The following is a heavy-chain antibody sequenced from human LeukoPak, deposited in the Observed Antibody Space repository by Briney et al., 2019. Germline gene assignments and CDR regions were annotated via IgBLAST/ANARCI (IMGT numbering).Heavy chain of an antibody. CDR3: ARRRFDYGGNSLDY. J-gene: IGHJ4*02. CDR2: IDPRDSYT. D-gene: IGHD4-23*01. Sequence: GESLRISCKGSGYSFTSYWITGVRQMSGKGLEWMGRIDPRDSYTKYSPSFQGHVTISVDKSISTAYLQWSSLKASDTAMYYCARRRFDYGGNSLDYWGQGTLVTVSS. V-gene: IGHV5-10-1*01. CDR1: GYSFTSYW.